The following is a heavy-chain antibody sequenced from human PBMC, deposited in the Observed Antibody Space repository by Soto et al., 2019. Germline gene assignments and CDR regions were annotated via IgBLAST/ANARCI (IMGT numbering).Heavy chain of an antibody. J-gene: IGHJ4*02. CDR3: AKALGELSPESYDY. D-gene: IGHD3-16*02. Sequence: QVQLVESGGGVVQPGRSLRLSCAASGFTFSSYGMHWVRQAPGKGLEWVAVISYDGSDKYYADSVKGRFTISRDNSKNKLNLQMNSLRADDTAVYYCAKALGELSPESYDYWGQGTLITVSS. CDR2: ISYDGSDK. V-gene: IGHV3-30*18. CDR1: GFTFSSYG.